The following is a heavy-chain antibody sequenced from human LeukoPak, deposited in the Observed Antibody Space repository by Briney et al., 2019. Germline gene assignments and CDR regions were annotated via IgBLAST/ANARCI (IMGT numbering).Heavy chain of an antibody. CDR1: GFTFSSYA. D-gene: IGHD3-10*01. J-gene: IGHJ6*02. Sequence: GGSLRLSCAASGFTFSSYAMSWVRQAPGKGLEWVAVIWYDGSNKYYADSVKGRFTISRDNSKNTLYLQMNSLRAEDTAVYYCARGAYYGSGSYYYGMDVWGQGTTVTVSS. V-gene: IGHV3-33*08. CDR3: ARGAYYGSGSYYYGMDV. CDR2: IWYDGSNK.